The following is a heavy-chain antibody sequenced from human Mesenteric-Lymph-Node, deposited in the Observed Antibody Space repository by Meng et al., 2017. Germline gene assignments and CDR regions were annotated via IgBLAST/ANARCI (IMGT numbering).Heavy chain of an antibody. D-gene: IGHD2-21*01. CDR1: GFPFSAYS. V-gene: IGHV3-64*02. J-gene: IGHJ4*02. Sequence: GESLKISCTASGFPFSAYSMHWVRQAPGKGLESVSAISLDGTSTFYADAVKGRFTISRDNSKNILYLQMGRLRAVDTAVYYCAREGKGDYDYWGQGTQVTVSS. CDR3: AREGKGDYDY. CDR2: ISLDGTST.